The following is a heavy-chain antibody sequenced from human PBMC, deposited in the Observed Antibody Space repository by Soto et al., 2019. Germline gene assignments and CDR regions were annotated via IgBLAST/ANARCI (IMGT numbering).Heavy chain of an antibody. CDR1: GFLFSTYA. D-gene: IGHD1-1*01. V-gene: IGHV3-33*01. Sequence: QVQLVESGGGVVQPGRPLRLSCAASGFLFSTYAMHWVRQAPGKGLEWVAVIYDDGSSQYYADSVKGRFTISRDDSKNMLYLEMNSLRVDDTAVYFCARDGPEHTTLYYYYYYMDVWGKGTTVTVSS. CDR3: ARDGPEHTTLYYYYYYMDV. CDR2: IYDDGSSQ. J-gene: IGHJ6*03.